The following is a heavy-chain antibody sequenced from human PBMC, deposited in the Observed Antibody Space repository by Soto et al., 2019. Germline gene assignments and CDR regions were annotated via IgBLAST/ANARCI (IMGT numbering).Heavy chain of an antibody. V-gene: IGHV4-30-2*01. CDR1: GGSISSGGYS. D-gene: IGHD3-22*01. CDR2: IYHSGST. CDR3: ARGSYDSSGYYDY. J-gene: IGHJ4*02. Sequence: SETLSLTCAVSGGSISSGGYSWSWIRQPPGKGLEWIGYIYHSGSTYYNPSLESRVTISVDRSKNQFSLKLSSVTAADTAVYYCARGSYDSSGYYDYWGQGTLVTVSS.